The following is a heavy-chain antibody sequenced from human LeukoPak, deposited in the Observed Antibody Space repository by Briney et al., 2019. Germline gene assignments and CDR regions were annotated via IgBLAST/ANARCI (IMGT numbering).Heavy chain of an antibody. V-gene: IGHV1-2*02. CDR2: INPNSGGT. CDR1: GYTFTSYA. J-gene: IGHJ3*02. D-gene: IGHD1-26*01. Sequence: ASVKVSFKASGYTFTSYAMNWVRQAPGQGLEWMGWINPNSGGTNYAQKFQGRVTMTRDTSISTAYMELSRLRSDDTAVYYCARGGSYYGPRDDAFDIWGQGTMVTVSS. CDR3: ARGGSYYGPRDDAFDI.